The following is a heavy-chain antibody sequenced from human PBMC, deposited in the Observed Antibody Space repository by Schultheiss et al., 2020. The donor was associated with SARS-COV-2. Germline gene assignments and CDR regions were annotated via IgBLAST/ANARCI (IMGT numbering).Heavy chain of an antibody. Sequence: GSLKISCAASGFTVSSNYMSWVRQAPGKGLEWVSVIYSGGSTYYADSVKGRFTISRDNSKNTLYLQMNSLRAEDTAVYYCARDRGYDFWSGWPQEPYYYGMDVWGQGTTVTVSS. V-gene: IGHV3-53*01. CDR2: IYSGGST. CDR1: GFTVSSNY. CDR3: ARDRGYDFWSGWPQEPYYYGMDV. J-gene: IGHJ6*02. D-gene: IGHD3-3*01.